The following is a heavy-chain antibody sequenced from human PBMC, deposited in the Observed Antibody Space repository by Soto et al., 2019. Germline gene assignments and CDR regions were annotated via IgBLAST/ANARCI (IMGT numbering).Heavy chain of an antibody. Sequence: EVQLVESGGGLVQPGGSLKLSCAASGFTFSGSAMHWVRQASGKGLEWVGRIRSKANSYATAYAASVKGRFTISRDDPKNTAYLQMNSLKTEDTAVYYCTTEKNYWGQGTLVTVSS. V-gene: IGHV3-73*01. CDR2: IRSKANSYAT. CDR3: TTEKNY. CDR1: GFTFSGSA. J-gene: IGHJ4*02.